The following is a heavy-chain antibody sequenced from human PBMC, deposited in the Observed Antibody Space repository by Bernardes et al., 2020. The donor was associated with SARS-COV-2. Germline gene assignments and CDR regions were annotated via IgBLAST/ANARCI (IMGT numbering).Heavy chain of an antibody. Sequence: GGSLRLSCAASGFSLGNYWMNLVRQTPEPGLAWVGNIKGDGRKRNYADSVEGRFTISRDNAKNSLYLQMNSLRVEDTAIYYCARVIGAYDCKDFWGQGTLVTVSS. CDR1: GFSLGNYW. CDR2: IKGDGRKR. CDR3: ARVIGAYDCKDF. V-gene: IGHV3-7*01. D-gene: IGHD5-12*01. J-gene: IGHJ4*02.